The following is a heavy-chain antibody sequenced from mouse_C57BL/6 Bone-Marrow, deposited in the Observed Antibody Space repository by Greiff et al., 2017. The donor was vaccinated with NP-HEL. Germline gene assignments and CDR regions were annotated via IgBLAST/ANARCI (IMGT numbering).Heavy chain of an antibody. CDR2: ILPGSGST. CDR1: GYTFTGYW. D-gene: IGHD2-4*01. J-gene: IGHJ4*01. Sequence: VQLQESGAELMKPGASVKLSCTATGYTFTGYWIEWVKQRPGHGLEWIGEILPGSGSTNYTEKFKGKATFTADTSSNTASMQLCSLPTKYSAIYSCSSRYDYDGMLYALDYWGQGTSVTVSS. V-gene: IGHV1-9*01. CDR3: SSRYDYDGMLYALDY.